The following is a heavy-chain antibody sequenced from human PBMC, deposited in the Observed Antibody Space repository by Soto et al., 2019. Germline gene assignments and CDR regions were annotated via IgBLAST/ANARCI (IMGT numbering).Heavy chain of an antibody. V-gene: IGHV4-30-4*01. CDR2: IYYSGST. J-gene: IGHJ4*02. Sequence: PSETLSLTCTVSGGSISSGDYYWSWIRQPPGKGLEWIGYIYYSGSTYYNPSLKSRVTISVDTSKNQLSLKLSSVTAADTAVYYCARDPESGLFDYWGQGTLVTVSS. D-gene: IGHD3-3*01. CDR3: ARDPESGLFDY. CDR1: GGSISSGDYY.